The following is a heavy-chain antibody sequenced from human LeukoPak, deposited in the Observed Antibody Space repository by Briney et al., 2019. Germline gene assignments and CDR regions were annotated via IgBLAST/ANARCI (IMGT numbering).Heavy chain of an antibody. CDR3: ARDNGGSLDY. Sequence: LRVSYVPFGLALSTDWMEWLVEAPGLGQEWVANINRDASTMHYVDSVKGRFTISRDNAKNSLSLQMNSLRAEDTALYYCARDNGGSLDYWGQGTLVTVSS. CDR2: INRDASTM. D-gene: IGHD1-26*01. J-gene: IGHJ4*02. V-gene: IGHV3-7*01. CDR1: GLALSTDW.